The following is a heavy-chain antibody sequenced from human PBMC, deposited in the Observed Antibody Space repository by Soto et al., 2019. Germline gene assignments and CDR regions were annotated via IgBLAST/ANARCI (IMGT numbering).Heavy chain of an antibody. Sequence: ASVKVSCKASGYTFTSYGISWVRQAPGQGLERMGWISAYNGNTNYAQKLQGRVTMTTDTSTSTAYMELRSLRSDDTAVYYCARNGVPTYYDFWSGPNPKNYYYYYMDVWGKGTTVTVSS. V-gene: IGHV1-18*01. J-gene: IGHJ6*03. CDR1: GYTFTSYG. D-gene: IGHD3-3*01. CDR2: ISAYNGNT. CDR3: ARNGVPTYYDFWSGPNPKNYYYYYMDV.